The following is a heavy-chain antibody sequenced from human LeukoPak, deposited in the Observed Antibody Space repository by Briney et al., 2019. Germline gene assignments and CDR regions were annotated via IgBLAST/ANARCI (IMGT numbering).Heavy chain of an antibody. CDR3: ALLGVVIPPDTYDV. V-gene: IGHV3-48*04. J-gene: IGHJ3*01. CDR1: GFTFSSYS. Sequence: GGSLRLSCAASGFTFSSYSMNWVRQAPGKGLEWVSYISSSSSTIYYADSVKGRFTISRDNSKKTLYLQMNSLRTEDTAVYYCALLGVVIPPDTYDVWGQGTLVTVSS. CDR2: ISSSSSTI. D-gene: IGHD3-3*01.